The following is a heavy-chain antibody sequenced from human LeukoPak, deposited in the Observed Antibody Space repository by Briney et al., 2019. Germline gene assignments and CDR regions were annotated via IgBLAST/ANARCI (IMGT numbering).Heavy chain of an antibody. CDR2: MHYSGIQ. J-gene: IGHJ3*02. V-gene: IGHV4-59*08. Sequence: SETLSPTCIVTGGSIGDYYWSWIRQAPGRGLEWIAYMHYSGIQNYNPSLKSRATVSIATSINQFSLRVDSVTAADTAVYYCARHGGSAFYFHHQRAFDIWGPGTVVTVSS. CDR3: ARHGGSAFYFHHQRAFDI. CDR1: GGSIGDYY. D-gene: IGHD3-10*01.